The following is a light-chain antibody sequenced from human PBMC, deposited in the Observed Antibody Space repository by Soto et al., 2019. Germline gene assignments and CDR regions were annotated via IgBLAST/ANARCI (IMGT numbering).Light chain of an antibody. CDR3: QAWDIRV. CDR2: QDN. CDR1: DLGSKF. J-gene: IGLJ3*02. V-gene: IGLV3-1*01. Sequence: SYELTQPPSVSVSPGQTATITCSGADLGSKFACWYQQKPGQSPVLVIYQDNKRPSGIPERFSGSNSGNTATLTISGTQPMDEADYYCQAWDIRVFGGGTKVTV.